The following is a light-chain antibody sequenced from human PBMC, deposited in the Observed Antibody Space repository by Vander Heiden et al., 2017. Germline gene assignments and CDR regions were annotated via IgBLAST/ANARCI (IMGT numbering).Light chain of an antibody. Sequence: QSVLTPPPSVSGAPGQRVTIPCTGSSSNIGAGYDVHWYQQLPGTAPKRLIYGNSNRPSGVPDRCSGAKSGTSASLAITGLQAEDEADYYCQSYDSSLSGSVFGGGTKLTVL. CDR3: QSYDSSLSGSV. CDR2: GNS. J-gene: IGLJ2*01. CDR1: SSNIGAGYD. V-gene: IGLV1-40*01.